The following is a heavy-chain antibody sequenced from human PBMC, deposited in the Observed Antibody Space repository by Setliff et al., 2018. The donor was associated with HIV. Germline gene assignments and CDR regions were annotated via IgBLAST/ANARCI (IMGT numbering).Heavy chain of an antibody. Sequence: SVKVSCKASGGTFSSYAFNWVRQAPGQGLEWMGGIITISGITNYAQKFQGRVRFTADKSTSTAYMELSSLRSEDTAMYYCARDSVARRTLGYYYYMDVWGKGTTVTVSS. V-gene: IGHV1-69*10. J-gene: IGHJ6*03. D-gene: IGHD6-6*01. CDR2: IITISGIT. CDR1: GGTFSSYA. CDR3: ARDSVARRTLGYYYYMDV.